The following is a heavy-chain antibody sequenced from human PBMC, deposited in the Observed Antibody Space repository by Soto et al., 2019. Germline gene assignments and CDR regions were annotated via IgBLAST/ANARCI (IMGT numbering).Heavy chain of an antibody. Sequence: GGSLRLSCAASGFTLTSYGMHWLRQAPGKGLEWVAVIWYDGSNKYYADSVKGRFTISRDNSKNTLYLQMNSLRAEDTAVYYCAREVAMATKGFDYWGXGT. D-gene: IGHD5-12*01. CDR2: IWYDGSNK. V-gene: IGHV3-33*01. CDR3: AREVAMATKGFDY. CDR1: GFTLTSYG. J-gene: IGHJ4*02.